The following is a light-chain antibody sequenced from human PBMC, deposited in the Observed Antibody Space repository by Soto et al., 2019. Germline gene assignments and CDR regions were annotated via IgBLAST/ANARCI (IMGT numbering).Light chain of an antibody. J-gene: IGKJ2*01. Sequence: DIQMTQSPSTLSASVGDTVTISCRASQSISSWLAWYQQKPGQAPKLLIYDASSLESGVPSRFSGSGSGTEFTLTISSLQPDDFANYYCQQYNSYPDTFGQGTKLEIK. CDR2: DAS. V-gene: IGKV1-5*01. CDR1: QSISSW. CDR3: QQYNSYPDT.